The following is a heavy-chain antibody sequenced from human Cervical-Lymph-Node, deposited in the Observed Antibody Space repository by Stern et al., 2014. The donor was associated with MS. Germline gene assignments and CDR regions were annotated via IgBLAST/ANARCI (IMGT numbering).Heavy chain of an antibody. J-gene: IGHJ3*02. V-gene: IGHV1-69*01. Sequence: QVQLVQSGAEVKKPGSSVKVSCKASGGTFSSFAFSWVRQAPGQGLEWMGGIIPIFGTAHYVQKFQGRVTITADESTSTVYMELNSLTSEDTAMYYCARDEEWELPLSHAFDIWGQGTMVTVSS. D-gene: IGHD1-26*01. CDR3: ARDEEWELPLSHAFDI. CDR1: GGTFSSFA. CDR2: IIPIFGTA.